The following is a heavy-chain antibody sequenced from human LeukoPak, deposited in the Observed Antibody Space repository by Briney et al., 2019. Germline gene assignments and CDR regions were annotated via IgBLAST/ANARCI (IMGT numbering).Heavy chain of an antibody. CDR2: IYTSGST. V-gene: IGHV4-61*02. Sequence: SQTLSLTCTVSGGSISSGSYYWSWIRQPAGKGLEWIGRIYTSGSTNYNPSLKSRVTISVDTSKNQFSLKLSSVTAADKAVYYCARDGGTGGPFDYWGQGTLVTVSS. CDR1: GGSISSGSYY. CDR3: ARDGGTGGPFDY. J-gene: IGHJ4*02. D-gene: IGHD3/OR15-3a*01.